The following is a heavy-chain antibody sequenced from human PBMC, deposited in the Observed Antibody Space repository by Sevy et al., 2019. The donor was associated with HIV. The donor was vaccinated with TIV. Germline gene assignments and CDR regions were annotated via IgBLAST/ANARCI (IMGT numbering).Heavy chain of an antibody. D-gene: IGHD2-8*01. V-gene: IGHV3-23*01. Sequence: GGSLRLSCAASGFTFNIYSMSWVRQTPGKGLEWVTTFSFGCGKINHADSVKGRFTMSRDDSKNAVYLQMNNLRAEDTAMYYCAREGCTKPHDYWGQGTLVTVSS. CDR1: GFTFNIYS. CDR3: AREGCTKPHDY. J-gene: IGHJ4*02. CDR2: FSFGCGKI.